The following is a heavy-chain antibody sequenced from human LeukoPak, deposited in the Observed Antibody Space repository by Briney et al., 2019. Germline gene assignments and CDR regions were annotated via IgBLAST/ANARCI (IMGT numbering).Heavy chain of an antibody. CDR1: GCTISYYG. CDR3: ARGGGQGSHYDILTGYYPDWYFDL. CDR2: ITSNCSSR. Sequence: EWLLRFCCAASGCTISYYGRYLVRQAAGKVLWLVSTITSNCSSRYYADSVKGRFTISRDNAKNSLYLQMNSLRAEDTAVYYCARGGGQGSHYDILTGYYPDWYFDLWGRGTLVTVSS. D-gene: IGHD3-9*01. V-gene: IGHV3-21*01. J-gene: IGHJ2*01.